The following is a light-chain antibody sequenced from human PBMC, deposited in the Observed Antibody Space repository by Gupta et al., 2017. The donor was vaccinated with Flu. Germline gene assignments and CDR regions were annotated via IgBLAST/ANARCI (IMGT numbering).Light chain of an antibody. Sequence: QVTLTQPTSASASLGASVKLTCTLSSRHKSYAIAWHQQQPGRGPRFLLRLNGDGSQTKGDGIPDRFSGSASGADRFLTIFSLQSEDEAVYYCQTWGTGIPKVFGGGTKLTVL. V-gene: IGLV4-69*01. CDR3: QTWGTGIPKV. J-gene: IGLJ3*02. CDR1: SRHKSYA. CDR2: LNGDGSQ.